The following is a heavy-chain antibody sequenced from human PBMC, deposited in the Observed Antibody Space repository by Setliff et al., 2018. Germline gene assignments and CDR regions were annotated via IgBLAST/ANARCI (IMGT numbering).Heavy chain of an antibody. CDR2: INHSGST. V-gene: IGHV4-34*01. CDR3: ARIDIALMVYAD. J-gene: IGHJ3*01. CDR1: GGSFSGYY. D-gene: IGHD2-8*01. Sequence: NPSETLSLTCAVYGGSFSGYYWSWIRQPPGKGLEWIGEINHSGSTNYNPSLKSRVTISVDTSKNQFSLKLSSVTAADTAVYYCARIDIALMVYADWGQGTMVTVSS.